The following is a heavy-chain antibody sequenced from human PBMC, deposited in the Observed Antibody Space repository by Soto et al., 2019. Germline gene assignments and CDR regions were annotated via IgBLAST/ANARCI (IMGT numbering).Heavy chain of an antibody. Sequence: PSETLSLTCAAYGGSFSGYYWSWIRQPPGKGLEWIGEINHSGSTNYNPSPKSRVTISVDTSKNQFSLKLSSVTAADTAVYYCARRSGYSYGTEGTYNGFDPLGQGTLVTVSS. CDR1: GGSFSGYY. CDR3: ARRSGYSYGTEGTYNGFDP. J-gene: IGHJ5*02. CDR2: INHSGST. V-gene: IGHV4-34*01. D-gene: IGHD5-18*01.